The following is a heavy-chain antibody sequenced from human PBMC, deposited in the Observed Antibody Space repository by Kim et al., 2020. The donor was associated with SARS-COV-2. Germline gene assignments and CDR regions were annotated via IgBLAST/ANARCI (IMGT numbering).Heavy chain of an antibody. CDR1: GYSFTSYW. CDR3: ARHARITMIPTSDAFDI. Sequence: GESLKISCKGSGYSFTSYWIGWVRQMPGKGLELMGIIYPGVSDTSYSPSFQGQVTISADKSISTAYLQWSSLKASDTAMYYCARHARITMIPTSDAFDIWGQGTMVTVSS. D-gene: IGHD3-22*01. J-gene: IGHJ3*02. CDR2: IYPGVSDT. V-gene: IGHV5-51*01.